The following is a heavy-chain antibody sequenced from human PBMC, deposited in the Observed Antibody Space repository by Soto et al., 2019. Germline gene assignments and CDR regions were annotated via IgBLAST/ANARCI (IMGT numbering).Heavy chain of an antibody. CDR1: GFTFTSSA. D-gene: IGHD4-4*01. Sequence: VASVNVSCKASGFTFTSSAVQWVRQARGQRLEWIGWIVVGSGNTNYAQKFQERVTITRDMYPSTAYMELSSLRSEDTAVFYYAAVLEGYSNYYYSMDVWGQVSTDTVSS. V-gene: IGHV1-58*01. CDR2: IVVGSGNT. J-gene: IGHJ6*02. CDR3: AAVLEGYSNYYYSMDV.